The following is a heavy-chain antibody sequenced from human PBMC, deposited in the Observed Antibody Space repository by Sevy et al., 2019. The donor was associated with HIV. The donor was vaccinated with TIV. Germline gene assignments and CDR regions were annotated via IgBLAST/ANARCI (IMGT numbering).Heavy chain of an antibody. V-gene: IGHV1-2*02. Sequence: ASVKVSCKASGYSFTDYYMHWVRQAPAQGLEWMAWINPKNDVTNYAQKLQGRVTMTRETSTSTAYMELTRLRSDDTAVYYCARARRVTTVYYYYGMDVWGQGTTVTVSS. D-gene: IGHD5-18*01. CDR1: GYSFTDYY. J-gene: IGHJ6*02. CDR3: ARARRVTTVYYYYGMDV. CDR2: INPKNDVT.